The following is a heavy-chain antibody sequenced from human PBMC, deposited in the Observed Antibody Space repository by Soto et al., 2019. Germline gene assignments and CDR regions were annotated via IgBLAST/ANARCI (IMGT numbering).Heavy chain of an antibody. Sequence: EVQLVESGGGLIQPGESLRLSCAASGFSVNTHHMSWVRQAPGKGLEWASGIDSDAKTFYADSVNGRFIISRDNSENTLFLQLDRLRAEDTAVYFCARDGYSFALNYWGQGTLVTVSS. CDR1: GFSVNTHH. D-gene: IGHD5-18*01. CDR2: IDSDAKT. CDR3: ARDGYSFALNY. V-gene: IGHV3-53*01. J-gene: IGHJ4*02.